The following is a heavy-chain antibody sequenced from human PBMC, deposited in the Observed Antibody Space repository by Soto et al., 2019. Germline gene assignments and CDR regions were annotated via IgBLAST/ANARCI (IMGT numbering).Heavy chain of an antibody. CDR2: ISSSSSYI. V-gene: IGHV3-21*01. Sequence: LRLSCAASGFTFSSYSMNWVRQAPGKGLEWVSSISSSSSYIYYADSVKGRSTISRDNAKNSLYLQMNSLRAEDTAVYYCAIHSLGSSSWYGTRDDAFDIWGQGTMVT. CDR1: GFTFSSYS. D-gene: IGHD6-13*01. J-gene: IGHJ3*02. CDR3: AIHSLGSSSWYGTRDDAFDI.